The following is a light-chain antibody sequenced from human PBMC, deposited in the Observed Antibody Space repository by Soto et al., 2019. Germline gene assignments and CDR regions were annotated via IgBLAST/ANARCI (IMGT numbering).Light chain of an antibody. CDR2: GAS. Sequence: IVFTQSPGTLSLSPLKISTHSCRASQSVSSNLAWYQQKPGQAPRLLIYGASTRATGIPARFSGSGSGTEFTLTISSLQSEDFAVYYCQQYNNWPRTFGQGTKVDIK. CDR1: QSVSSN. J-gene: IGKJ1*01. V-gene: IGKV3-15*01. CDR3: QQYNNWPRT.